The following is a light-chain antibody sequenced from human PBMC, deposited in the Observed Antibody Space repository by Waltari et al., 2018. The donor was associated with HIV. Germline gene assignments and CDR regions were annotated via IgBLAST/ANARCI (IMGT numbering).Light chain of an antibody. Sequence: DIQMTQSPSTLSASVGDRVTITCRASPSISASLAWYQHKPGKAPTLLIHKASSLQSGVPSRFSGSGSGTEFTLTISSLQPDDFATYYCQQYNSYSTFGPGTKLEIK. CDR3: QQYNSYST. CDR1: PSISAS. J-gene: IGKJ2*01. CDR2: KAS. V-gene: IGKV1-5*03.